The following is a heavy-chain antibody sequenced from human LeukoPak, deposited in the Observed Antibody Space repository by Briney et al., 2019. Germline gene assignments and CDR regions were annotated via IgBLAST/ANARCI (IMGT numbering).Heavy chain of an antibody. J-gene: IGHJ4*02. CDR3: ARGWSLQQLVPFDY. V-gene: IGHV4-34*01. D-gene: IGHD6-13*01. CDR1: GGSFSGYY. CDR2: INHSGST. Sequence: PSETLSLTCAVYGGSFSGYYWSWIRQPPGKGLEWIGEINHSGSTNYNPSLKSRVTISVDTSKNQFFLKLSSVTAADTAVYYCARGWSLQQLVPFDYWGQGTLVTVSS.